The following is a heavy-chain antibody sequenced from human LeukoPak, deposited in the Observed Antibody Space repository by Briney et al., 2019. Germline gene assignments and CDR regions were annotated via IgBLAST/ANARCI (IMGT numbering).Heavy chain of an antibody. CDR3: ARDGRRAAGRGYHSNWFDP. CDR1: GGSISSYY. CDR2: IYTSGST. D-gene: IGHD6-13*01. Sequence: SETLSLTCTVSGGSISSYYWSWFRQPAGKGLEWIGRIYTSGSTNYNPSLKSRVTMSVDTSKNQFSLKLSSVTAADTAVYYCARDGRRAAGRGYHSNWFDPWGQGTLVTVSS. V-gene: IGHV4-4*07. J-gene: IGHJ5*02.